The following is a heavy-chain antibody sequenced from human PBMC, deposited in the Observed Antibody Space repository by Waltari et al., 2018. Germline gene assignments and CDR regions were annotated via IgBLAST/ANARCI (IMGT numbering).Heavy chain of an antibody. Sequence: QFQLVESGGGVVQPGRSLRLSCAASGFRVGTGNMHWVRQTPGQGLQLVAAISHDGSNKDYADSVKSRFTVSRDNSNNTLYLQINSLRADDTGIYFCVKYSGFDYFFDYWGQGTLVTVSS. D-gene: IGHD5-12*01. CDR3: VKYSGFDYFFDY. J-gene: IGHJ4*02. CDR2: ISHDGSNK. CDR1: GFRVGTGN. V-gene: IGHV3-30*18.